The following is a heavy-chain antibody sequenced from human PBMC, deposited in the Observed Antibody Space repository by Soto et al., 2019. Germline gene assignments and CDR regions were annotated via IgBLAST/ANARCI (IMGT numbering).Heavy chain of an antibody. CDR2: IQSDGSSP. CDR3: AKDGRGVVADYGMDV. D-gene: IGHD3-10*01. J-gene: IGHJ6*02. CDR1: GFTFNYYW. Sequence: GSLRLSCVASGFTFNYYWMHWVRQAPGKGLVWVSRIQSDGSSPDYVDSVKGRFTISRDNAKITLYLQMNNLRVEDTAIYYCAKDGRGVVADYGMDVWGQGTTVTVSS. V-gene: IGHV3-74*01.